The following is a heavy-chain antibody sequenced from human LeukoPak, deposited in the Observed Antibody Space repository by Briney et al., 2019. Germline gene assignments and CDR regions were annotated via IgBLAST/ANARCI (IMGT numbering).Heavy chain of an antibody. J-gene: IGHJ6*03. CDR1: GGTFSSYA. CDR2: IIPIFGTA. CDR3: ATQSGVVAATASYYYYMDV. D-gene: IGHD2-15*01. V-gene: IGHV1-69*05. Sequence: SSVKVSCKASGGTFSSYAISWVRQAPGQGLEWMGRIIPIFGTANYAQKFQGRVTITTDESTSTAYMELSSLRSEDTAVYYCATQSGVVAATASYYYYMDVWGKGTKATVSS.